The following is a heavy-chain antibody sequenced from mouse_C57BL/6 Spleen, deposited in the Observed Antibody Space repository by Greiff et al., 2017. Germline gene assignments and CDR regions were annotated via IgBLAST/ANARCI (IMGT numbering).Heavy chain of an antibody. CDR2: IWCGGST. Sequence: QVQLQQSGPGLVQPSQSLSITCTVSGFSLTSYGVHWVRQSPGKGLEWLGVIWCGGSTDYNAAFISRLSISKDNSKSQVFFKMNSLQADDTAIYYCARNWGYYDYDGALFDYWGQGTTLTVSS. CDR1: GFSLTSYG. V-gene: IGHV2-2*01. D-gene: IGHD2-4*01. CDR3: ARNWGYYDYDGALFDY. J-gene: IGHJ2*01.